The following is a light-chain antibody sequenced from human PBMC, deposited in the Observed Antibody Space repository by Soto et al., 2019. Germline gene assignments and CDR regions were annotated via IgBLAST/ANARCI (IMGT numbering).Light chain of an antibody. Sequence: DIQMTQSPSSLSASVGDRVTITCRASQSISSYLTWYQQKPGKAPKLLIYAASSLQSGVPSRFSGSGSGTDFTLTISSLQSEDVATYYCQQSYSTPYSFGQGTKLEIK. V-gene: IGKV1-39*01. CDR1: QSISSY. CDR3: QQSYSTPYS. J-gene: IGKJ2*03. CDR2: AAS.